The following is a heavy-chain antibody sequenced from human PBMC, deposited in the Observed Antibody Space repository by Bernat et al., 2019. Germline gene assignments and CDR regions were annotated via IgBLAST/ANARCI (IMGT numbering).Heavy chain of an antibody. Sequence: QVQLVQSGAEVKKPGASVKVSCKASGYTLTSHDISWVRQAPGQGLEWMGWIKTSNGNTNYEQKFQGRVTMTTDTSTSTVYMELRSLRSDDTAVYYCAGGGISSGALGLWGQGTLVTVSS. CDR1: GYTLTSHD. J-gene: IGHJ4*02. CDR3: AGGGISSGALGL. D-gene: IGHD3-10*01. V-gene: IGHV1-18*01. CDR2: IKTSNGNT.